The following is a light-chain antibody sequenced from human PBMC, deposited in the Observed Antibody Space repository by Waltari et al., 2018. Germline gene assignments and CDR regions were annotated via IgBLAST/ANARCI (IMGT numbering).Light chain of an antibody. CDR1: SRDVGIDYF. Sequence: QSALTQPDSVSGSHGPSITISCPGTSRDVGIDYFVTWYREPPGKAPKLMIYEDTKRPSGVSNRFSGSKSGNTASLTISGLQAEDEADYYCCSHAGSSTWVFGGGTKLTVL. CDR3: CSHAGSSTWV. J-gene: IGLJ3*02. CDR2: EDT. V-gene: IGLV2-23*01.